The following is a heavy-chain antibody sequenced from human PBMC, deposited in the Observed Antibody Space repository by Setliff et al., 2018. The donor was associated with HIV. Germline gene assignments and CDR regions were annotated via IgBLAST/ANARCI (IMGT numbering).Heavy chain of an antibody. D-gene: IGHD3-10*01. Sequence: SETLSLTCTVSGASISSGNYFWTWIRQPAGKGLEWIGRIDTSGSTNYNPSLKSRVTTSVDTSKNQFSLKLSSVTAADTAVYYCARDFPLVRGVITHYYYYGMDVWAQGTTVTVSS. CDR1: GASISSGNYF. CDR3: ARDFPLVRGVITHYYYYGMDV. J-gene: IGHJ6*02. V-gene: IGHV4-61*02. CDR2: IDTSGST.